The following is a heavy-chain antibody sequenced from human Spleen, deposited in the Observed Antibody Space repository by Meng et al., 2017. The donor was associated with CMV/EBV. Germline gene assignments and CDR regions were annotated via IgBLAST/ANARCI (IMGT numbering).Heavy chain of an antibody. J-gene: IGHJ5*02. CDR3: ARNIAWFDP. V-gene: IGHV1-8*01. CDR1: GYTFTTYD. Sequence: KVSCKAAGYTFTTYDINWVRQATGQGLEWMGWMNPNSGNTGYAQKFQGRVTMTRNTSISTAYMELSSLRSEDTAVYYCARNIAWFDPWGQGTLVTVSS. CDR2: MNPNSGNT. D-gene: IGHD5-12*01.